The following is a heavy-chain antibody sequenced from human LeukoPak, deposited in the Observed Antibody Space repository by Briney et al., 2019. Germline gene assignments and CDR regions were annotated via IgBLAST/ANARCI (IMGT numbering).Heavy chain of an antibody. CDR1: GYTFTFYY. V-gene: IGHV1-2*02. CDR2: INPNSGGT. CDR3: ARAPMAPVRSGYYTFDY. Sequence: ASVKVSYMASGYTFTFYYMHWVRQAPGQGLEWMGWINPNSGGTNDAQKFQGRVTITRDTSISTAYMELSRLRSDDTAVYYCARAPMAPVRSGYYTFDYWGQGTLVTVSS. D-gene: IGHD3-3*01. J-gene: IGHJ4*02.